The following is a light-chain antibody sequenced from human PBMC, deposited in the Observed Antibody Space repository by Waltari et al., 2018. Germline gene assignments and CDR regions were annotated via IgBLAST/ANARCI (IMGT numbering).Light chain of an antibody. J-gene: IGKJ1*01. CDR3: QQYDNWLGT. CDR2: GAS. CDR1: QSIRSN. Sequence: EIVMTQSPATLSVFPGERPTLSCRASQSIRSNLAWYQHKPGQAPRLLIYGASTRATGIPARFSGSGSGTEFTLTLSSLQSEDIAVYFCQQYDNWLGTFGQGTKVEIK. V-gene: IGKV3-15*01.